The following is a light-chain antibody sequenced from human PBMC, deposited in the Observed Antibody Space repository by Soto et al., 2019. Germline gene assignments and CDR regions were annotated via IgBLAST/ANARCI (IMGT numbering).Light chain of an antibody. J-gene: IGKJ1*01. CDR2: AAS. Sequence: DIQMTQSPSSLSASVRDRVTITCRASQGISSSLAWYQQKPGKVPKLLLYAASPLQSGVPSRFRGSGSGTEVTLTISSRQPEEVATDDCQKYDSAPWTCGQGTKVEIK. V-gene: IGKV1-27*01. CDR3: QKYDSAPWT. CDR1: QGISSS.